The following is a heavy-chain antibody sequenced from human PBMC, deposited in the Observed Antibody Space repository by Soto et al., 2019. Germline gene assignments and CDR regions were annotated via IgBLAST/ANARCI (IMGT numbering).Heavy chain of an antibody. CDR2: IATYNTNI. Sequence: FYFHTACDTFTSFGLSWVRQAPGQGLEWMGWIATYNTNINYAQKFQGGLTLTTDTSTSTAYMEMKSLGYDDTAVYYCARVLRGVLNWVGSWGQGTLGIVSA. J-gene: IGHJ5*01. V-gene: IGHV1-18*01. CDR3: ARVLRGVLNWVGS. CDR1: CDTFTSFG. D-gene: IGHD3-10*01.